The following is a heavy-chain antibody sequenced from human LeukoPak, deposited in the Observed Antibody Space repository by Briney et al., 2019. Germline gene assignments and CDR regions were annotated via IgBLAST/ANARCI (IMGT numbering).Heavy chain of an antibody. J-gene: IGHJ4*02. CDR1: GFTFSSYA. CDR2: ISGSGGST. CDR3: AKDYSGGSGWYEGTFDY. V-gene: IGHV3-23*01. D-gene: IGHD6-19*01. Sequence: GGSLRLSCAASGFTFSSYAMSWVRQAPGKGLEWVSAISGSGGSTYYADSVKGRFTISRDNSKNTLYLQMNSLRAEDTAVYYCAKDYSGGSGWYEGTFDYWGQGTLVTVSS.